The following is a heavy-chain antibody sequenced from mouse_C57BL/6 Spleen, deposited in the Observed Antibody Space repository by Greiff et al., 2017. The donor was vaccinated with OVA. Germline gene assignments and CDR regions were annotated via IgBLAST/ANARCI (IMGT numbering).Heavy chain of an antibody. J-gene: IGHJ1*03. CDR1: GFTFSSYA. CDR2: ISSGGDYI. CDR3: TRGDYDEGYFEV. V-gene: IGHV5-9-1*02. Sequence: DVQLVESGEGLVKPGGSLKLSCAASGFTFSSYAMSWVRQTPEKRLEWVAYISSGGDYIYYADTVKGRFTISRDNARNTLYLQMSSLKSEDTAMYYCTRGDYDEGYFEVWGTGTTVTVSS. D-gene: IGHD2-4*01.